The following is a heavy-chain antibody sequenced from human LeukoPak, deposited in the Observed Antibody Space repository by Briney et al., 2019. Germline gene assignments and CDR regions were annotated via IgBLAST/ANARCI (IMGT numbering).Heavy chain of an antibody. D-gene: IGHD6-6*01. CDR1: GFTFSSYG. V-gene: IGHV3-33*01. CDR3: ARSSESSDLGY. Sequence: PGRSLRLSCAASGFTFSSYGMHWVRQGPGKGLEWVAVIWSDGSNKYYADSVKGRFTISRDNSKNTLYLQMNSLRADDTAVYYCARSSESSDLGYWGQGTLVTVSS. J-gene: IGHJ4*02. CDR2: IWSDGSNK.